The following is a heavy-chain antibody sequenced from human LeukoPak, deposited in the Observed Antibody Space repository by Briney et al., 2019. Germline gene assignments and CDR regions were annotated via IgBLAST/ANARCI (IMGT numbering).Heavy chain of an antibody. CDR2: ISYDGSHK. J-gene: IGHJ4*02. D-gene: IGHD6-6*01. CDR1: GFTFSSYG. Sequence: GGSLRLSCAASGFTFSSYGMHWVRQAPGKGLEWVAVISYDGSHKYYADSVKGRFTISRDDSKNTLYLQMNSLRAEDTAVYYCAKDRWRRSSGGFDYWGQGTLVTVSS. V-gene: IGHV3-30*18. CDR3: AKDRWRRSSGGFDY.